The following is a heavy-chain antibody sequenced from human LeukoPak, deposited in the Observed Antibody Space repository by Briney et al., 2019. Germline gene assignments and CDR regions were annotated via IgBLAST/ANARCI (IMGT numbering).Heavy chain of an antibody. D-gene: IGHD2-2*01. J-gene: IGHJ5*02. Sequence: SETLSLTCGVSGYSISSGYQWAWIRQSPGKGLEWIGSIYHSGSAHYNPSLKSRVTISVETSKNQFSLNMYSVTAADTAVYYCARDPRWLTPDCTSTSCYESYFDPWGQGTLVTVSS. V-gene: IGHV4-38-2*02. CDR3: ARDPRWLTPDCTSTSCYESYFDP. CDR2: IYHSGSA. CDR1: GYSISSGYQ.